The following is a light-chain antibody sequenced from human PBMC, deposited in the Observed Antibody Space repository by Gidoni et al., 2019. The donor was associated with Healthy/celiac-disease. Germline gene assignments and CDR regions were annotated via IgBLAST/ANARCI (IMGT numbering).Light chain of an antibody. CDR2: AAS. CDR3: QESYSTPQ. J-gene: IGKJ1*01. V-gene: IGKV1-39*01. CDR1: QSISSY. Sequence: DIQIPPSPSFVSASVGDRVTSTCRASQSISSYWYWYQQRQGKAPKLLIYAASGLESGAPSRFSGSGTDTDFTISSRSLQHVEFAYCYCQESYSTPQFXHXTKVEIK.